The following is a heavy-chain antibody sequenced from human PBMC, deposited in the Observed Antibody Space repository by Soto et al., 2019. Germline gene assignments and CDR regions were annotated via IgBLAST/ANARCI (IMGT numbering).Heavy chain of an antibody. Sequence: ASVKGSCKASGYTFTGYYMHWVRQARGQGLEWMGWINPNSGGTNYAQKFQGRVTMTRDTSISTAYMELSRLRSDDTAVYYCARAYYDFWSGSNWFDPWGQGTLVTVSS. CDR1: GYTFTGYY. CDR3: ARAYYDFWSGSNWFDP. D-gene: IGHD3-3*01. V-gene: IGHV1-2*02. J-gene: IGHJ5*02. CDR2: INPNSGGT.